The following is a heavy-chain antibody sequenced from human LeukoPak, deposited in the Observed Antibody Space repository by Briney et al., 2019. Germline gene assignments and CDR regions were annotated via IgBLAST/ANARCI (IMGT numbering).Heavy chain of an antibody. Sequence: GGSQRLSCAASGFSFSTYWMNWVRQAQGKGPEWLANIRQDGGEVHYVDSVKGRFTVSRDNAKNSLYLQMNNLRAGDTAVYYCARDVVRDSWSDYWGQGTQVTVSS. CDR1: GFSFSTYW. J-gene: IGHJ4*02. D-gene: IGHD4-23*01. CDR3: ARDVVRDSWSDY. V-gene: IGHV3-7*01. CDR2: IRQDGGEV.